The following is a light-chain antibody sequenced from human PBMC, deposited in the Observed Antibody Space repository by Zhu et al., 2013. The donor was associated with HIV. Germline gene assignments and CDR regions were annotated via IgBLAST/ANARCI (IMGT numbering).Light chain of an antibody. V-gene: IGKV3-20*01. CDR2: GAS. J-gene: IGKJ4*01. CDR1: QTVNSN. CDR3: QHNDTSSLT. Sequence: EIVLTQSPATLSLSPGERATLSCRASQTVNSNLAWYQQKPGQAPRLLIYGASTRATGTPRQVQWQWIWDRLHSHHQWSGALKIFAVYYCQHNDTSSLTFGGGTTVGGQT.